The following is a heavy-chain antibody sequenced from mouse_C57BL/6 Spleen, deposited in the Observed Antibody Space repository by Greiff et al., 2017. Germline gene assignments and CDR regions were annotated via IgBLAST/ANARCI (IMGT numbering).Heavy chain of an antibody. V-gene: IGHV5-17*01. CDR3: ARTNWYAMDY. CDR1: GFTFSDYG. CDR2: ISSGSSTI. D-gene: IGHD4-1*02. J-gene: IGHJ4*01. Sequence: EVKLMESGGGLVKPGGSLKLSCAASGFTFSDYGMHWVRQAPETGLEWVAYISSGSSTIYYADPVKGRFTISRDNAKNTLVLQMTSLRSEDTAMYYCARTNWYAMDYWGQGTSVTVSS.